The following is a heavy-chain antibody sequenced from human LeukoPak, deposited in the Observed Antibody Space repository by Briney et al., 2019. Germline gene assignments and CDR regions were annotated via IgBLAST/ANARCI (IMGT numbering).Heavy chain of an antibody. CDR3: ARGRVAAAGAFDY. Sequence: PSETLSLTCTVYGGSFSGYYWSWIRQPPGEGLEWIGEINHSGSTNYNPSLKSRVTISVDTSKNQFSLKLSSVTAADTAVYYCARGRVAAAGAFDYWGQGTLVTVSS. V-gene: IGHV4-34*01. J-gene: IGHJ4*02. D-gene: IGHD6-13*01. CDR1: GGSFSGYY. CDR2: INHSGST.